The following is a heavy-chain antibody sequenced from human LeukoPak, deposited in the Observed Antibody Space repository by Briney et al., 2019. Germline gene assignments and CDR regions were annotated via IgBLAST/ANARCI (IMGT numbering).Heavy chain of an antibody. CDR1: GYTFTGYY. CDR2: INPNSGGT. D-gene: IGHD3-22*01. Sequence: GASLKLSCKASGYTFTGYYMHWVRQAPGQGLEWMGWINPNSGGTNYAPQMQGRVTMTRDTFISTAYMELSRLRSDDTAVYYCARDPISSGYYFTNNWFDPWGQGTLVTVSS. CDR3: ARDPISSGYYFTNNWFDP. V-gene: IGHV1-2*02. J-gene: IGHJ5*02.